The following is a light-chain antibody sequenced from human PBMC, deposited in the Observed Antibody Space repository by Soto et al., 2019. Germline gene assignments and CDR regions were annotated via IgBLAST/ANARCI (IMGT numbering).Light chain of an antibody. CDR3: QQYDSYAPIT. Sequence: DIQMTQSPSTLSASVGDRVTISCRASQSISNWLAWYQQKPGKAPKLLIYKASSLESGVPSRFRGSGSETEFTLTISSLQPDDSATYYCQQYDSYAPITFGQGTRLEMK. CDR2: KAS. J-gene: IGKJ5*01. CDR1: QSISNW. V-gene: IGKV1-5*03.